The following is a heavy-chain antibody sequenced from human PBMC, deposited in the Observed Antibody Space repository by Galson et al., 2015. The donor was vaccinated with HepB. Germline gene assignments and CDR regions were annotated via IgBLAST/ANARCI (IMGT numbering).Heavy chain of an antibody. CDR2: IYSGGST. V-gene: IGHV3-66*01. D-gene: IGHD1-26*01. J-gene: IGHJ3*02. CDR1: GFTVSNNF. Sequence: SLRLSCAASGFTVSNNFLSWVRQAPGKGLEWVSVIYSGGSTFYADSVKGRFTISRDNSKNTLFLQMNSLRAEDTAVYYCARDSERVFDIWGQGTVVTVSS. CDR3: ARDSERVFDI.